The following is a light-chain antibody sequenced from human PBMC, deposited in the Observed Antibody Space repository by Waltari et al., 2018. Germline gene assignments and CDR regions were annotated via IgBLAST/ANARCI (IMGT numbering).Light chain of an antibody. CDR2: WAS. V-gene: IGKV4-1*01. Sequence: DIVMTQSPDSLTLSLGERATISCKSSQSVLRTSSNKNFLAWYQQKSGQPPKLLFYWASTRESGVPDRFSGSGSGTDFTLTISGLQSEDVAIYYCQQYYDSPITFGPGTKADV. J-gene: IGKJ3*01. CDR3: QQYYDSPIT. CDR1: QSVLRTSSNKNF.